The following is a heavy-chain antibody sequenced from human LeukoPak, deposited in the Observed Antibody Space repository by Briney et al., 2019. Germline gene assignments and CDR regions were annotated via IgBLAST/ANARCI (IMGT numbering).Heavy chain of an antibody. Sequence: PGGSLRLSCAASGITFSSYSMNWVRQAPGKGLEWVSSISSSSTYIYYADSVKGRFTISRDNAKNSLYLQMNSLRAEDTAVYYCAREKDCSGGSCYPYDQWGQGTLVTVSS. V-gene: IGHV3-21*01. J-gene: IGHJ4*02. CDR3: AREKDCSGGSCYPYDQ. CDR1: GITFSSYS. D-gene: IGHD2-15*01. CDR2: ISSSSTYI.